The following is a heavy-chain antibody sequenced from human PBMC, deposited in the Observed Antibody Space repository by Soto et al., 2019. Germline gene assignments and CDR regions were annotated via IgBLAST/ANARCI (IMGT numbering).Heavy chain of an antibody. CDR3: VKQAHGLDGVAFDY. CDR1: GFIFSEST. Sequence: EVQLVESGGGLVQPGGSLRLSCSASGFIFSESTLYWVRQVPGKGLEVISAVSTSGRSTYYADSVKDRFTIARDNSKNTLFLQMGSLRPEDTAIYYCVKQAHGLDGVAFDYWGQGTQVTVAS. J-gene: IGHJ4*02. V-gene: IGHV3-64D*06. D-gene: IGHD2-15*01. CDR2: VSTSGRST.